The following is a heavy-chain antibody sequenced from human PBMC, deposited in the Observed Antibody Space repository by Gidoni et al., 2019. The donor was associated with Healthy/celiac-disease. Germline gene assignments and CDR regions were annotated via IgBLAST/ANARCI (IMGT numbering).Heavy chain of an antibody. V-gene: IGHV3-11*01. CDR1: VFTFSDYY. D-gene: IGHD2-15*01. CDR2: MSSSGTTM. J-gene: IGHJ4*02. Sequence: QVHLVESGGGLVKPGGSLRLSCSASVFTFSDYYMSWIRQAPGKGLEWVSYMSSSGTTMYYVDSVKGRFTISRDNAKKSLYLKMNSLRAEDTAVYYCARVQSGVVVTANFDSWGQGTLVTVSS. CDR3: ARVQSGVVVTANFDS.